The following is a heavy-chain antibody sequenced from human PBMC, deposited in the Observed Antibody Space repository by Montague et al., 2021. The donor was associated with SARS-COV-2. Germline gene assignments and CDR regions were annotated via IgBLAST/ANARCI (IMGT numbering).Heavy chain of an antibody. CDR2: IYYSGST. V-gene: IGHV4-59*01. J-gene: IGHJ4*02. Sequence: SETLSLTCSVSGGSISTYYWSWIRQPPGKGLEWIGYIYYSGSTNYNPSLKSRVTISIDTSKNQFSLELSSVTAADMAVYYCASPGGYCTGGSCYYVYWSQGTLVTVSS. CDR1: GGSISTYY. CDR3: ASPGGYCTGGSCYYVY. D-gene: IGHD2-15*01.